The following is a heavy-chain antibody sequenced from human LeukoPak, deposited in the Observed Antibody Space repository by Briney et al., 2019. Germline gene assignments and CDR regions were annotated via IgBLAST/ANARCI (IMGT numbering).Heavy chain of an antibody. CDR2: IWYDGSNK. V-gene: IGHV3-33*01. CDR1: GFTFSSYG. J-gene: IGHJ6*02. CDR3: ARTYGYCSSTSCDASRYYYYYGMDV. Sequence: PGGSLRLSCAASGFTFSSYGMHWVRQAPGKGLEWVAVIWYDGSNKYYADSVKGRFTISRDNSKNTLYLQMNSLRAEDTAVYYCARTYGYCSSTSCDASRYYYYYGMDVWGQGTTVTVSS. D-gene: IGHD2-2*01.